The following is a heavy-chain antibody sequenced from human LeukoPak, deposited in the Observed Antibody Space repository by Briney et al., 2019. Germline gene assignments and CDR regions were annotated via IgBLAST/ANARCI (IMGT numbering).Heavy chain of an antibody. V-gene: IGHV3-48*03. CDR1: GFTFSSYE. CDR2: ISSCGSTI. CDR3: ARGLDGAKDRKRFDY. J-gene: IGHJ4*02. Sequence: GGPLRLSCAASGFTFSSYEMNWVREAPGKGLEWVSYISSCGSTIYYADSVKGRFTISRDNAKNSLYLQMNSLRAEDTAVYYCARGLDGAKDRKRFDYWGQGTLVTVSS. D-gene: IGHD5-24*01.